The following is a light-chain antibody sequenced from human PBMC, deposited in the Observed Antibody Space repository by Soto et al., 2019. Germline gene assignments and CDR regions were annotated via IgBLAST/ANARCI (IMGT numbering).Light chain of an antibody. CDR3: QQYNNWPHT. J-gene: IGKJ2*01. CDR2: GVS. CDR1: QSVSSK. V-gene: IGKV3-15*01. Sequence: EKVITQAPATLSFSPGETAPPSCRASQSVSSKLAWFQQKPGQAPSLLIYGVSTRATGVPVRFSGSGSGTEFTLTINSLQSEDFAVYYCQQYNNWPHTFGQGTKVDIK.